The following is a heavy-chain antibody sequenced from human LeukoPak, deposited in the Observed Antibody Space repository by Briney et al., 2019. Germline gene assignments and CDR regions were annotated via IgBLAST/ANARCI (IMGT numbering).Heavy chain of an antibody. V-gene: IGHV4-59*07. CDR2: IRYTGDT. D-gene: IGHD2-2*01. J-gene: IGHJ4*02. CDR3: AKVPPARYPGDSRYPIFEY. CDR1: GDSIIISN. Sequence: SDTPSLTCTVSGDSIIISNFRSLRHSPGRGLEWIGYIRYTGDTNYNPPLKSRVTISLDTSKNQFFLNLKSVNTSDTAIYYCAKVPPARYPGDSRYPIFEYWGQGTLVTVSS.